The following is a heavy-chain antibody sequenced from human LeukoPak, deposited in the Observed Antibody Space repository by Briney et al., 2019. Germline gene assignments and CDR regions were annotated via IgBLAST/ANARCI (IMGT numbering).Heavy chain of an antibody. CDR3: ARAQSGSYLDYFDY. CDR2: IIPIFGTA. J-gene: IGHJ4*02. Sequence: SVKVSCKASGRTFSSYAISWVRQAPGQGLEWMGGIIPIFGTANYAQKFQGRVTITTDKSTSTAYMELSSLRSEDTAVYYCARAQSGSYLDYFDYWGQGTLVTVSS. CDR1: GRTFSSYA. D-gene: IGHD1-26*01. V-gene: IGHV1-69*05.